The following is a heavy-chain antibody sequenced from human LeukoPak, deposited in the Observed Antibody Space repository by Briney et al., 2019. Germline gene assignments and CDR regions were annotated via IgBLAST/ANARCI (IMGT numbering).Heavy chain of an antibody. CDR3: ARVYTIFGVAKGYYMDV. CDR1: GYTFTSYG. D-gene: IGHD3-3*01. J-gene: IGHJ6*03. CDR2: ISAYNGNT. V-gene: IGHV1-18*01. Sequence: ASVKVSCKASGYTFTSYGISWVRQAPGQGLEWMGWISAYNGNTSYAQKLQGRITMTTDTSTSTAYMELRSLRSDDTAVYYCARVYTIFGVAKGYYMDVWGKGTTVTVSS.